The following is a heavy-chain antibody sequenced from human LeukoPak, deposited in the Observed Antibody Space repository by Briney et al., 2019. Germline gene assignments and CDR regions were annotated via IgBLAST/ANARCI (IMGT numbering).Heavy chain of an antibody. CDR1: GGSISSYY. D-gene: IGHD3-10*01. Sequence: SETLSLTCTVSGGSISSYYWSWIRQPPGKGLEWIGYVHYTGSTNYIPSLKSRVIISVDTSKNQLSLKLSSVTAADTAVYYCARGSFGEFYYYYYVDVWGKGTTVTVSS. J-gene: IGHJ6*03. CDR2: VHYTGST. V-gene: IGHV4-59*01. CDR3: ARGSFGEFYYYYYVDV.